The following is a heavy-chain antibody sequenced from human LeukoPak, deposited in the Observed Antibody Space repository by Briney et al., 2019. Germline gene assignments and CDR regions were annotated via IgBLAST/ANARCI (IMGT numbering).Heavy chain of an antibody. D-gene: IGHD3-3*01. CDR1: GGSISSYY. J-gene: IGHJ4*02. Sequence: PSETLSLTCTVSGGSISSYYWSWIRQPAGKGLEWIGRIYTSGSTNYNPSLKIRVTMSVDTSKNQFSLKLSSLTAADTAVYYCAKDRVIYYDFWGGSSRIDYWGQGTPGHRLL. CDR3: AKDRVIYYDFWGGSSRIDY. V-gene: IGHV4-4*07. CDR2: IYTSGST.